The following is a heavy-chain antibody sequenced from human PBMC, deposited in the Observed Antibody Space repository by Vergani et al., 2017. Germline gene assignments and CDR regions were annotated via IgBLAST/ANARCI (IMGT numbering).Heavy chain of an antibody. Sequence: QVQLVESGGGVVQPGGSLRLSCAASGFTFSGYGMHWVRQAPGKGLAWVAFIRYDGGNKDYADSVKGRFTISRDNSKNTLYLQMNSLRAEDTAVYYCATSWSNGEDYFYFWGQGTLVSVSS. J-gene: IGHJ4*02. D-gene: IGHD3-3*01. CDR1: GFTFSGYG. CDR2: IRYDGGNK. V-gene: IGHV3-30*02. CDR3: ATSWSNGEDYFYF.